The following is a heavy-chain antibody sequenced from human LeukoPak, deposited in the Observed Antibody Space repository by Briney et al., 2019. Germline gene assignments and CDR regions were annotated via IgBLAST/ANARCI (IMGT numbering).Heavy chain of an antibody. CDR3: ARDYHEGIIVGAAYFDY. CDR2: ISGSGGST. Sequence: GGSLRLSCAASGFTFSSYAMSWVRQAPGKGLEWVSAISGSGGSTYYADSVKGRFTISRDNSKNTLYLQMNSLRAEDTAVYYCARDYHEGIIVGAAYFDYWGQGTLVTVSS. D-gene: IGHD1-26*01. CDR1: GFTFSSYA. V-gene: IGHV3-23*01. J-gene: IGHJ4*02.